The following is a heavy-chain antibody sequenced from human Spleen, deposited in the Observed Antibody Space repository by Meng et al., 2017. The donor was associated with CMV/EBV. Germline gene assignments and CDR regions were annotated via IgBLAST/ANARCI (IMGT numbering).Heavy chain of an antibody. D-gene: IGHD3-10*01. CDR3: ARGQNKGRTPVDY. V-gene: IGHV3-20*03. CDR1: RFTFDDYG. CDR2: INWNGGGT. J-gene: IGHJ4*02. Sequence: ASRFTFDDYGLSWVRQAPGKGLEWVSGINWNGGGTDYADSVKGRFTISRDNAKNSLFLQMNSLRVEDTAFYYCARGQNKGRTPVDYWGQGILVTVSS.